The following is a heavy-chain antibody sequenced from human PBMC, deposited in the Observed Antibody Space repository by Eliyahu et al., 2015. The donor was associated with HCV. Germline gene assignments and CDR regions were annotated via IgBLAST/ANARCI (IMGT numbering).Heavy chain of an antibody. Sequence: QVRLVESGGGVVQPGRALRLSCAASGFIFRNYDRPWVRQAPGQGLEWVTLISFDGRNKYYADSVNGRFAISRDNARNTQYLQMNDLRVEDTAIYYCAKKLQDRAWSGPDCGVDVWGQGTTVTVS. J-gene: IGHJ6*02. V-gene: IGHV3-30*18. CDR2: ISFDGRNK. D-gene: IGHD3-3*01. CDR1: GFIFRNYD. CDR3: AKKLQDRAWSGPDCGVDV.